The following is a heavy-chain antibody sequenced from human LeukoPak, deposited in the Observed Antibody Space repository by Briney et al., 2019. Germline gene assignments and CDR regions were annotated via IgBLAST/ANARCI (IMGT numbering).Heavy chain of an antibody. Sequence: PSETLSLTCTVSGGSISTYCWTWIRQPPGKGLEWIGCISYSGSTNYNPSLRSRVTMTVDTSKNQFSLRLSSVTAADTAVYYCAREAAPGSDRIQYWGQGTLVTVSS. V-gene: IGHV4-59*01. D-gene: IGHD6-13*01. CDR1: GGSISTYC. CDR3: AREAAPGSDRIQY. J-gene: IGHJ4*02. CDR2: ISYSGST.